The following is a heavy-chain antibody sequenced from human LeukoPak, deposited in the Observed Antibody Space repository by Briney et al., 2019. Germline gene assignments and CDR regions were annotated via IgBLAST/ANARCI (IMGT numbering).Heavy chain of an antibody. CDR2: VSSSGSS. J-gene: IGHJ4*02. CDR1: GGSISNYY. CDR3: ARLNDDQLYFDY. D-gene: IGHD1-1*01. Sequence: SDTLSLTCTVAGGSISNYYWAWIRQPVGRELEWIGRVSSSGSSNYNPSLKSRVTISVDTSKNQFSLQLSSVTAADTAVYCWARLNDDQLYFDYWGQGTLATVSS. V-gene: IGHV4-4*07.